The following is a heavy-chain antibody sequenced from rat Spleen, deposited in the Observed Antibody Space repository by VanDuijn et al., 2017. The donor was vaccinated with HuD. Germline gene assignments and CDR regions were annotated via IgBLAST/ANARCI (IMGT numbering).Heavy chain of an antibody. CDR1: GYSITSNY. Sequence: EVQLQESGPGLVKPSQSLSLTCSVTGYSITSNYWGWIRKFSGNKMEWIGHISYSGSTSYNPSLKSRISITRDTSKNQFFLQLNSVTLEDTATYYCARGGSSYVMDAWGQGASVTVSS. J-gene: IGHJ4*01. CDR3: ARGGSSYVMDA. V-gene: IGHV3-1*01. D-gene: IGHD5-1*01. CDR2: ISYSGST.